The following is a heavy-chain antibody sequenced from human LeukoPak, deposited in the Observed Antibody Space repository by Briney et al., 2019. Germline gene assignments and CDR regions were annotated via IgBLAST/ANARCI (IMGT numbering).Heavy chain of an antibody. CDR3: ARQSSGSRPRHFDY. J-gene: IGHJ4*02. D-gene: IGHD1-26*01. Sequence: SETLSLTCTVSGGSISNSYYWGWIRQPPGKGLEWIGSIYYSGSTYYNPSLKSRVTISVDTSKNQFSLKLSSVTAADTAVYYCARQSSGSRPRHFDYWGQGTLVTVSS. CDR2: IYYSGST. CDR1: GGSISNSYY. V-gene: IGHV4-39*01.